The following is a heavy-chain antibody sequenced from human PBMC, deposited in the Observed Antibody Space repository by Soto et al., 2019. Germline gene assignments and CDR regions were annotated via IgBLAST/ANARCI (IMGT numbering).Heavy chain of an antibody. J-gene: IGHJ4*02. D-gene: IGHD6-13*01. CDR1: GGTFSSYT. CDR2: IIPILGIA. V-gene: IGHV1-69*02. CDR3: ASSSSWPDRTYFDY. Sequence: QVQLVQSGAEVKKPGSSVKVSCKASGGTFSSYTISWVRQAPGQGLEWMGRIIPILGIANYAQKFQGRVTXXAXKSXSTAYMELSSLRSEDTAVYYCASSSSWPDRTYFDYWGQGTLVTVSS.